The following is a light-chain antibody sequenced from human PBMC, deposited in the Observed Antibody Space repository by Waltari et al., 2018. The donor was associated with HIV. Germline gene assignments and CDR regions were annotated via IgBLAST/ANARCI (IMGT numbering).Light chain of an antibody. CDR3: GADHGSGSNWV. CDR1: SGYSNYK. CDR2: VGTGGIVG. Sequence: QPVLTQPPSASASLGASVTLTCTLSSGYSNYKVDWYQQRPGEGPRFVMRVGTGGIVGCKGEGIPDRFSGLGSGLNRYLTINNIQEEDESDYYCGADHGSGSNWVFGGGTKLTVL. J-gene: IGLJ2*01. V-gene: IGLV9-49*01.